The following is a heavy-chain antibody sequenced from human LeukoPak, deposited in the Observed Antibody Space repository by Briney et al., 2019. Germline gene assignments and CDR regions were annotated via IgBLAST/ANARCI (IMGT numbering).Heavy chain of an antibody. CDR1: GFTFSDHY. CDR2: ISSSGSTI. D-gene: IGHD3-10*01. V-gene: IGHV3-11*01. Sequence: GGSLRLSCEGSGFTFSDHYMSWIRQAPRKGLEWVSYISSSGSTIYYADSVKGRFTISRDNAKNSLYLQMNSLRAEDSDLYYCAKDIEDGDRRGGWFDYWGQGTLVTVSS. J-gene: IGHJ4*02. CDR3: AKDIEDGDRRGGWFDY.